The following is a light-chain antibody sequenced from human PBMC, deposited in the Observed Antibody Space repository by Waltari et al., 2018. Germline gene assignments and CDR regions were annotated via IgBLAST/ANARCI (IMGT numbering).Light chain of an antibody. CDR2: DVD. CDR3: SSFGGGASWV. V-gene: IGLV2-14*03. J-gene: IGLJ3*02. CDR1: SSDVGSYNY. Sequence: QSALTQPASVSGSPGQSIIISCTGTSSDVGSYNYVSWYQHRPGTAPKLMIHDVDKRPSGFFSRFSGSTSGNTASLTVFGREAEDEANYYCSSFGGGASWVFGGGTIVTVL.